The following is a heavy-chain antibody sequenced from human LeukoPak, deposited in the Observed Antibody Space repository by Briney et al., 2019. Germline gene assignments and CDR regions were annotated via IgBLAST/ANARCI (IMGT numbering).Heavy chain of an antibody. V-gene: IGHV3-15*05. Sequence: GGSLRLSCAASGFIFSQYSMNWVRQAPGKGLEWVGRIKNKDEGEKTDYAAPVKGRFTISRDDSKATLFLQMNSLKMEDTAIYYCTTGIDYGGGYWGQGTLVSVSS. J-gene: IGHJ4*02. CDR3: TTGIDYGGGY. CDR2: IKNKDEGEKT. CDR1: GFIFSQYS. D-gene: IGHD3-16*01.